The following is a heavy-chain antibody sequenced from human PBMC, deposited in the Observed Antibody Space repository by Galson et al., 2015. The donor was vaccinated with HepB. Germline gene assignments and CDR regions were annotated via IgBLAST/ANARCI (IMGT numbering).Heavy chain of an antibody. J-gene: IGHJ6*02. CDR3: ARDGDGYYYYYGMDV. D-gene: IGHD5-24*01. Sequence: SLRLSCAASGFTFSSYGMHWVRQAPGKGLEWVAVIWYDGSNKYYADSVKGRFTISRDNSKNTLYLQMNSLRAEDTAVYYCARDGDGYYYYYGMDVWGQGTTVTVSS. CDR1: GFTFSSYG. CDR2: IWYDGSNK. V-gene: IGHV3-33*01.